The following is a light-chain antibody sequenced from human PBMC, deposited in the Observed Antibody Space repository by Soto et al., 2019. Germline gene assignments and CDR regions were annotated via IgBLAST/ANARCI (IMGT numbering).Light chain of an antibody. J-gene: IGKJ2*01. Sequence: EIVMTQSPATLSVSPGDRATFSCRASQSVTTNLAWYQQKPGQAPRLLIYGASTRATGIPARFSGSGSGTEFTLTISSLQSEDLAVYYCQQYHNWPPYTFGQGTKLEIK. CDR3: QQYHNWPPYT. V-gene: IGKV3-15*01. CDR1: QSVTTN. CDR2: GAS.